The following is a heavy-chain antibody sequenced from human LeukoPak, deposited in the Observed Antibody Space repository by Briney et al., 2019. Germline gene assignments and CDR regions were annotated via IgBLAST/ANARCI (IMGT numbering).Heavy chain of an antibody. J-gene: IGHJ4*02. Sequence: ASVKVSCKASGYTFTSYAMNWVRQATGQGLEWMGWMNPNSGNTGYAQKFQGRVTITRNTSINTAYMELSSLRSEDTAVYYCARGVGDLPHNPLYYFDYWGQGTLVTVSS. V-gene: IGHV1-8*03. CDR2: MNPNSGNT. CDR1: GYTFTSYA. D-gene: IGHD3-10*01. CDR3: ARGVGDLPHNPLYYFDY.